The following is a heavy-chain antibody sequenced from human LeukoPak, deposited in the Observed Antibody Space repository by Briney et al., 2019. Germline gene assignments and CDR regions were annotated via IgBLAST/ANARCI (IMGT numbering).Heavy chain of an antibody. CDR3: ARVGYDYVWGSYRHYQYFDY. D-gene: IGHD3-16*02. V-gene: IGHV3-7*04. J-gene: IGHJ4*02. Sequence: GGSLRLSCAASGFTFEASAMSWVRQAPGKGLEWVANIKQDGSEKYYVDSVKGRFTISRDNAKNSLYLQMNSLRAEDTAVYYCARVGYDYVWGSYRHYQYFDYWGQGTLVTVSS. CDR1: GFTFEASA. CDR2: IKQDGSEK.